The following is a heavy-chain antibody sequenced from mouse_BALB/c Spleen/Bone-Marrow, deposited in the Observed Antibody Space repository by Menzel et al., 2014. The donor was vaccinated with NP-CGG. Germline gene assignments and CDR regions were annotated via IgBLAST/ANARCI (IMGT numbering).Heavy chain of an antibody. J-gene: IGHJ2*01. CDR2: INPDSRTI. V-gene: IGHV4-1*02. Sequence: EVKVVESGGGLVQPGGSLRLSCAASGFDFSRYWMSWGRQAPGKGLEWIGEINPDSRTINYSPSLKDKFIISRDNAKNTLYLRLNKVRSEDTALYYCARPDYYGYLNYWGQGTTFTVSS. CDR1: GFDFSRYW. CDR3: ARPDYYGYLNY. D-gene: IGHD1-1*01.